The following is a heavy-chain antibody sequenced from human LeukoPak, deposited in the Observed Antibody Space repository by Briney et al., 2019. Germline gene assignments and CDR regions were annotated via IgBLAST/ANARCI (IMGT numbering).Heavy chain of an antibody. V-gene: IGHV4-31*03. J-gene: IGHJ4*02. Sequence: SQTLSLTCTVSGGSISSGGYYWSWIRQHPGKGLEWIGYIYYSGSTYYNPSPKSRVTISVDTSKNQFSLKLSSVTAADTAVYYCARLYYYDSSGYYTEDYWGQGTLVTVSS. CDR3: ARLYYYDSSGYYTEDY. D-gene: IGHD3-22*01. CDR2: IYYSGST. CDR1: GGSISSGGYY.